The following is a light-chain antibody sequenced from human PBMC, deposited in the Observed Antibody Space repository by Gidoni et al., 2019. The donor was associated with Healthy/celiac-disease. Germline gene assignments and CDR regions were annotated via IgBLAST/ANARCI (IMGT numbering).Light chain of an antibody. CDR1: QSVLYSSNNKNY. V-gene: IGKV4-1*01. CDR2: WAS. Sequence: DIVMTQSPDSLAVSLGERATINFKSSQSVLYSSNNKNYLAWYQQKPGQPPKLLIYWASTRESGVPDRFSGSGSGTDFTLTISSLQAEDVAVYYCQQYYSTPYTFXXXTKLEIK. J-gene: IGKJ2*01. CDR3: QQYYSTPYT.